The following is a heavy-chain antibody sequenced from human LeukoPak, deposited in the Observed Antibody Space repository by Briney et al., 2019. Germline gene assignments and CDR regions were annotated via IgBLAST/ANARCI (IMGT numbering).Heavy chain of an antibody. D-gene: IGHD3-10*01. CDR1: GFNFDTYA. Sequence: GKSLRLSCVGSGFNFDTYAMAWIRQAPGKGLEWVAHINQDGSETYYMDSVKGRFTISRDNAKKSVFLQMNSLTAEDTALYYCVRSLQKFGTRDYWGQGTLVTVSS. J-gene: IGHJ4*02. CDR3: VRSLQKFGTRDY. V-gene: IGHV3-7*01. CDR2: INQDGSET.